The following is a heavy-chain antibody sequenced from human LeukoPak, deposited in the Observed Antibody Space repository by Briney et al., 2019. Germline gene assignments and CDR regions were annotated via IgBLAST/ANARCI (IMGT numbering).Heavy chain of an antibody. CDR1: GYTFTSYI. CDR2: MNAGNENT. V-gene: IGHV1-3*01. CDR3: ARSSREQWLVNFFDF. J-gene: IGHJ4*02. D-gene: IGHD6-19*01. Sequence: ASVKVSCKASGYTFTSYITHWVRQAPGQRLEWMGRMNAGNENTKYSQKFQGRVTITRDTSASTAYMELSSLRFEDTAVYYCARSSREQWLVNFFDFWGQGTLVTVSS.